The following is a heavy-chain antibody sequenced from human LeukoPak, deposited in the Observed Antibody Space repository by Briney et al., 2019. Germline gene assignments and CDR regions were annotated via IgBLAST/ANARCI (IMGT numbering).Heavy chain of an antibody. D-gene: IGHD5-24*01. CDR2: INPNSGGT. CDR3: ARERAGGDGYNLYYYYMDV. V-gene: IGHV1-2*02. J-gene: IGHJ6*03. Sequence: ASVKVSCKASGYTFTGYYMHWVRQAPGQGLEWMGWINPNSGGTNYAQKFQGRVTMTRDTSVSTAYMELSRLRSDDTAVYYCARERAGGDGYNLYYYYMDVWGKGTTVTVSS. CDR1: GYTFTGYY.